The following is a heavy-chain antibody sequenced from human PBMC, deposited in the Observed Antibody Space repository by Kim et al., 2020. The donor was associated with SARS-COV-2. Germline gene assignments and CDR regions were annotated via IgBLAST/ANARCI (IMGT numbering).Heavy chain of an antibody. Sequence: SETLSLTCTVSGGSTSSSSFYWGWIRQPPGKGLEWIGRIYYRGSTSYNPSLRGRVTMSIDTSKNQFFLKLSSVTAADTSVYYCARLRLYSYEYFGSGGQGTLVTVSS. CDR1: GGSTSSSSFY. J-gene: IGHJ4*02. D-gene: IGHD5-18*01. CDR2: IYYRGST. CDR3: ARLRLYSYEYFGS. V-gene: IGHV4-39*01.